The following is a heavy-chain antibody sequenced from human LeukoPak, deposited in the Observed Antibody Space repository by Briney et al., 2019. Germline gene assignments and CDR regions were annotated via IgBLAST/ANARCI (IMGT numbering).Heavy chain of an antibody. CDR1: GYTFTSYG. D-gene: IGHD1-1*01. CDR3: AREVQRLGAFDI. J-gene: IGHJ3*02. CDR2: IIPIFGTA. Sequence: ASVKVSCKASGYTFTSYGISWVRQAPGQGLEWMGGIIPIFGTANYAQKFQGRVTITTDESTSTAYMELSSLRSEDTAVYYCAREVQRLGAFDIWGQGTMVTVSS. V-gene: IGHV1-69*05.